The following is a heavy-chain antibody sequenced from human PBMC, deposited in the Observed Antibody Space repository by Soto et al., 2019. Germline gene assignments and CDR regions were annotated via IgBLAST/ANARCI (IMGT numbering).Heavy chain of an antibody. D-gene: IGHD3-10*02. CDR1: GYSFTSYW. V-gene: IGHV5-10-1*01. CDR3: ARGGLGSGSYYIQSLAFDI. CDR2: IDPSDSYT. Sequence: GESLKISCKGSGYSFTSYWISWVGQMPGKGLEWMGRIDPSDSYTNYSPSFQGHVTISADKSISTAYLQWSSLKASDTAMYYCARGGLGSGSYYIQSLAFDIWGQGTMVTVSS. J-gene: IGHJ3*02.